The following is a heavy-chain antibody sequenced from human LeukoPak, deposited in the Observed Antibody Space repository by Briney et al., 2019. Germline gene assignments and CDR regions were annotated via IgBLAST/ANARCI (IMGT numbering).Heavy chain of an antibody. D-gene: IGHD5-18*01. CDR1: GFTFNSYD. V-gene: IGHV3-30*18. Sequence: QAGGSLRLCCAVSGFTFNSYDMHWVRQAPGKGLEWVAVISSDGSNKIYADSVKGRFTISRDNSRDTLYLQMNSLRAEDTAVFYCAKVFAGSWGYTYDHYFDYWGQGTLVTVSS. CDR2: ISSDGSNK. J-gene: IGHJ4*02. CDR3: AKVFAGSWGYTYDHYFDY.